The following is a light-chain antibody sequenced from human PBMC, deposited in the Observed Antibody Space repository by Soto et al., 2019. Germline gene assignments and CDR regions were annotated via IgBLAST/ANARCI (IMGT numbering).Light chain of an antibody. V-gene: IGKV3-11*01. CDR3: QQRSNCPIT. Sequence: EIVLTQAPATLSLSPGEKATLSCRASQSFSSYLAWYRQKPGQAPRLLIYDSSNRATGIPARFSGSGSGTDFTLTISSLELEDFSVYYCQQRSNCPITFGQEPRQEIK. CDR2: DSS. CDR1: QSFSSY. J-gene: IGKJ5*01.